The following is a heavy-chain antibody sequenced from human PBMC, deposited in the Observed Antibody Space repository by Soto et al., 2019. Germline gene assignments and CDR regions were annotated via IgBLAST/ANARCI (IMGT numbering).Heavy chain of an antibody. CDR2: INPSGGST. CDR1: GYTFTSYY. CDR3: ARVGFSSGWYLYYFDY. Sequence: VASVKVSCEASGYTFTSYYMHWVRQAPGQGLEWMGIINPSGGSTSYAQKFQGRVTMTRDTSTSTVYMELSSLRSEDTAVYYCARVGFSSGWYLYYFDYWGQGTLVTVS. D-gene: IGHD6-19*01. J-gene: IGHJ4*02. V-gene: IGHV1-46*01.